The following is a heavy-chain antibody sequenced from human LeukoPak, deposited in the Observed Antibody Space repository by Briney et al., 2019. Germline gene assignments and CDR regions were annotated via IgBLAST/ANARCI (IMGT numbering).Heavy chain of an antibody. CDR1: GYSFTSYW. V-gene: IGHV5-51*01. Sequence: GESLKISCKCSGYSFTSYWIGWVRQMPGKGLEWMGIIYPGDSDTRYSPSFQGQVTISADKSISTAYLQWSSLKASDTAMYYCARHFGGNYYGSGSYLLLDYWGQGTLVTVSS. CDR3: ARHFGGNYYGSGSYLLLDY. J-gene: IGHJ4*02. D-gene: IGHD3-10*01. CDR2: IYPGDSDT.